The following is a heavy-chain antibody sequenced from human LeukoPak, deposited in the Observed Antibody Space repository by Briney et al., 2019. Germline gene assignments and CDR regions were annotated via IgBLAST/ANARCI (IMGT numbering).Heavy chain of an antibody. Sequence: PSETLSLTCAVYGGSFSDYYWSWIRQPPGKGLEWIGEINHSGSTNYNPSLKSRVTISVDTSKNQFSLKLSSVTAADTAVYYCARSYSWSGNGWFDYWGQGTLVTVSS. CDR2: INHSGST. CDR3: ARSYSWSGNGWFDY. V-gene: IGHV4-34*01. J-gene: IGHJ4*02. CDR1: GGSFSDYY. D-gene: IGHD3-3*01.